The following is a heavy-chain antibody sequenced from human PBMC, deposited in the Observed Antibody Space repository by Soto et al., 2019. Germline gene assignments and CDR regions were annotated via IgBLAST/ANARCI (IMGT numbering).Heavy chain of an antibody. CDR1: GFTFSSYS. J-gene: IGHJ4*02. V-gene: IGHV3-21*01. D-gene: IGHD1-26*01. Sequence: GGSLRLSCGASGFTFSSYSMNWVRQAPGKGLEWVSSISSSSSYIYYADSVKGRFTISRDNAKNSLYLQMNSLRAEDTAVYYCARGGSGSFHSYFDYWGQGTLVTVSS. CDR2: ISSSSSYI. CDR3: ARGGSGSFHSYFDY.